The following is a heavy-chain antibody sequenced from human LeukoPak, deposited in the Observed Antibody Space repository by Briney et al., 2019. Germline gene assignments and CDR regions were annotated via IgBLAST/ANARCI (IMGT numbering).Heavy chain of an antibody. J-gene: IGHJ4*02. CDR3: AREGGDGYNSYYFDY. CDR1: GGTFSSYA. D-gene: IGHD5-24*01. V-gene: IGHV1-69*13. Sequence: GASVKVSCKASGGTFSSYAISWVRQAPGQGLEWMGGIIPIFGTANYAQKFQGRVTITADESTSTAYMELSSLRSEDTVVYYCAREGGDGYNSYYFDYWGQGTLVTVSS. CDR2: IIPIFGTA.